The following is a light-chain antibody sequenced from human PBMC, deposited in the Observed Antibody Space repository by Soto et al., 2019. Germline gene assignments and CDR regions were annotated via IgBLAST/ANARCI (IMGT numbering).Light chain of an antibody. CDR1: RSDIGGYNY. CDR2: DVT. V-gene: IGLV2-14*03. Sequence: QSALTQPASVSGSPGQSITISCTGTRSDIGGYNYVSWYQQHPGKAPKLMIFDVTNRPSGVSDRFSGSKSGNTASLTISGLQAEDEADYYCSSYSAITLEVFGPGTKLTVL. J-gene: IGLJ1*01. CDR3: SSYSAITLEV.